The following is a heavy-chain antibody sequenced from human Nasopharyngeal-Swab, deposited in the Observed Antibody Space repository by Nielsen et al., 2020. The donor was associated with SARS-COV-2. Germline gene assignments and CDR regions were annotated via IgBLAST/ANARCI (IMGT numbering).Heavy chain of an antibody. J-gene: IGHJ3*02. CDR2: IYSGGST. V-gene: IGHV3-53*01. Sequence: GESLEISCAASGVTVSSNYMSWVRQAPGKGLEWVSVIYSGGSTYYADSVKGRFTISRDNSKNTLYLQMNSLRAEDTAVYYCARDFWNDAFDIWGQGTMVTVSS. CDR1: GVTVSSNY. D-gene: IGHD3-3*01. CDR3: ARDFWNDAFDI.